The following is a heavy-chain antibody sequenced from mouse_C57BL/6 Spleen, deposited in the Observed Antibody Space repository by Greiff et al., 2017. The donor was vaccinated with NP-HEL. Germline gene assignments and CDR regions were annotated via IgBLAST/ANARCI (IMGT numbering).Heavy chain of an antibody. D-gene: IGHD1-1*01. CDR3: AGDHYGSMYYFDY. CDR2: ISDGGSYT. Sequence: EVQRVESGGGLVKPGGSLKLSCAASGFTFSSYAMSWVRQTPEKRLEWVATISDGGSYTYYPDNVKGRFTISRDNAKNNLYLQMSHLKSEDTAMYYCAGDHYGSMYYFDYWGQGTTLTVSS. J-gene: IGHJ2*01. CDR1: GFTFSSYA. V-gene: IGHV5-4*01.